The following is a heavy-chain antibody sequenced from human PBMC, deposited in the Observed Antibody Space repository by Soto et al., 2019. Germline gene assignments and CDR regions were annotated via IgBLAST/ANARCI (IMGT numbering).Heavy chain of an antibody. V-gene: IGHV3-11*06. J-gene: IGHJ4*02. D-gene: IGHD2-21*01. CDR1: GFPFSYYY. CDR3: TRGGGGGLFEH. CDR2: ISPKSTYR. Sequence: GGSLRLSCATSGFPFSYYYMSWIRQAPGKGLEWLSHISPKSTYRNYADSVKGRFTISRDNTKSSLFLQMNSLGVEDTAVYYCTRGGGGGLFEHWGQGVLVTVSS.